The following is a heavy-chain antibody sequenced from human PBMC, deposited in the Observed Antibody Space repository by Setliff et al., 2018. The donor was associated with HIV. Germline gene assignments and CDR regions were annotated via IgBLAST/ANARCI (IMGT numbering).Heavy chain of an antibody. Sequence: SETLSLTCSVSGGSINTSSYYWAWVRQPPGHELEWIGSIYHDGTTHYRSSLRSRAAISIDTSKSQISLKVRSVTAADTAVYFCAGHPVTSGWLSLNWFDPWGQGILVTVSS. V-gene: IGHV4-39*07. J-gene: IGHJ5*01. CDR3: AGHPVTSGWLSLNWFDP. CDR1: GGSINTSSYY. D-gene: IGHD6-19*01. CDR2: IYHDGTT.